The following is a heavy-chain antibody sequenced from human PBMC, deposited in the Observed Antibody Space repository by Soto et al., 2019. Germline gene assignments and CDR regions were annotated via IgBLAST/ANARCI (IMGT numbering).Heavy chain of an antibody. CDR1: GGSFSGYY. V-gene: IGHV4-34*01. J-gene: IGHJ6*02. Sequence: QVQLQLWGAGLLKPAETLSLTCSVYGGSFSGYYWSWIRQPPGKGLEWIGEINHSGTTKYNPSLKCRVTISVDTSKNQVSLKLSSVTAAATAGYYCASGKVRTARPSRRYYYYGLDVWGQGTTVTVSS. D-gene: IGHD6-6*01. CDR2: INHSGTT. CDR3: ASGKVRTARPSRRYYYYGLDV.